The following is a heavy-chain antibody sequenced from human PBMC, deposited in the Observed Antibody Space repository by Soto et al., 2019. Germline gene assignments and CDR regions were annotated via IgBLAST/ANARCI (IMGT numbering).Heavy chain of an antibody. V-gene: IGHV6-1*01. CDR2: TYYRSKWYN. CDR3: ARESSGIAVAGPSAEYFQH. CDR1: GDSVSSNSAA. D-gene: IGHD6-19*01. Sequence: SQTLSLTCAISGDSVSSNSAAWNWIRQSPSRGLEWLGRTYYRSKWYNDYAVSVKSRITINPDTSKNQFSLQLNSVTPEDTAVYYCARESSGIAVAGPSAEYFQHWGQGTLVTVSS. J-gene: IGHJ1*01.